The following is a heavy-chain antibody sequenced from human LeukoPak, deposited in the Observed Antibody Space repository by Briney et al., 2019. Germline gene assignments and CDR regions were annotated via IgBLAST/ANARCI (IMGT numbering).Heavy chain of an antibody. J-gene: IGHJ4*02. CDR3: ARNYYDSSGYYYYFDY. D-gene: IGHD3-22*01. Sequence: SEALSLTCTVSGGSISSYYWSWIRQPAGKGLEWIGRIYTSGSTNYNPSLKSRVTMSVDTSENQFSLKLSSVTAADTAVYYCARNYYDSSGYYYYFDYWGQGTLVTVSS. CDR2: IYTSGST. V-gene: IGHV4-4*07. CDR1: GGSISSYY.